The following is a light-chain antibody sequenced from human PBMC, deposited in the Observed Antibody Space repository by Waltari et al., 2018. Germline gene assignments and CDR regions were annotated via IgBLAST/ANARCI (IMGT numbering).Light chain of an antibody. CDR3: QTWGADNDVF. CDR2: VKSDGSH. Sequence: QLLLTQSPSASASLGASVRLTCTLSSGHSNYAIAWHQQQSQKGPRYLMKVKSDGSHKKGDGIPCRFSGSSSGPERYLTISSLQSEDEADYFCQTWGADNDVFFGGGTKLTVL. CDR1: SGHSNYA. J-gene: IGLJ2*01. V-gene: IGLV4-69*01.